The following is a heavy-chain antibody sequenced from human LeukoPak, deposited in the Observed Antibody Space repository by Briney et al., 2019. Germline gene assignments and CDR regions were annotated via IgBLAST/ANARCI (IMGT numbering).Heavy chain of an antibody. CDR2: ISSGSTYI. J-gene: IGHJ4*02. D-gene: IGHD3-22*01. CDR1: EFTFSTYS. CDR3: ARDLYRIVVVPHYFDY. Sequence: GGSLRLSCAASEFTFSTYSMNWVRQAPGKGLEWVSSISSGSTYIYYADSVKGRFTISRDNAKNSLYLQMNSLRAEDTAVYYCARDLYRIVVVPHYFDYWGQGTLVTVSS. V-gene: IGHV3-21*01.